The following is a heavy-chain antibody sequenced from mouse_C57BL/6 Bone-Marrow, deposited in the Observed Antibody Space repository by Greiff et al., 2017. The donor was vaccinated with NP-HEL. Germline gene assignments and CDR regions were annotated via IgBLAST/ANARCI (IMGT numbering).Heavy chain of an antibody. Sequence: EVQLQQSGPELVKPGASVKISCKASGYTFTDYYMNWVKQSHGKSLEWIGDINPNNGGTSYNQKFKGKATLTADKSSSTAYMELRSLTSEDSAVYYCARGSSYSYWGQGTLVTVSA. D-gene: IGHD1-1*01. CDR2: INPNNGGT. CDR3: ARGSSYSY. V-gene: IGHV1-26*01. J-gene: IGHJ3*01. CDR1: GYTFTDYY.